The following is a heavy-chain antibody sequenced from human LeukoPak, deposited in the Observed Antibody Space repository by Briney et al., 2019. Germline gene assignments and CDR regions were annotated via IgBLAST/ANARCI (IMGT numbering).Heavy chain of an antibody. CDR1: GFTFSSFA. Sequence: GGSLRLSCAASGFTFSSFAMSGVRPAPGRGLEWVSAISGSDGSTYYADSVKGRFTISRDNSKNTLYLQMNSLRAEDTAVYYCAKVGHSGSGSYGDWGQGTLVTVSS. CDR2: ISGSDGST. V-gene: IGHV3-23*01. J-gene: IGHJ4*02. CDR3: AKVGHSGSGSYGD. D-gene: IGHD3-10*01.